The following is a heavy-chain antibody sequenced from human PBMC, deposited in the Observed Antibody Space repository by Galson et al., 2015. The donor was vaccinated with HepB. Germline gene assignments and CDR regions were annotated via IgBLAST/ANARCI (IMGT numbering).Heavy chain of an antibody. V-gene: IGHV3-11*01. D-gene: IGHD2-15*01. J-gene: IGHJ5*01. Sequence: LRLSCAASGFTFSDYYMSWIRQAPGKGLEWVSYISSSGSTIYYADSVKGRFTIPRDNAKNSLYLQMNSLRAEDTAVYYCARSGEVADSPETDSWGHGTLVTVSS. CDR3: ARSGEVADSPETDS. CDR2: ISSSGSTI. CDR1: GFTFSDYY.